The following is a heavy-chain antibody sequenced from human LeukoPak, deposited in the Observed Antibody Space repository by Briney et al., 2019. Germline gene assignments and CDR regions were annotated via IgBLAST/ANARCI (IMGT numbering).Heavy chain of an antibody. Sequence: GGSLRLSCAAPGFTFNTYAMHWVRQAAGMGLEWVAVISSAGSNKYYADSVKGRFVLSRDNSKNTVYMQMSSLRAEDTATYYCAKDYCRDGNCPFPFLDSWGQGTQVTVSS. CDR2: ISSAGSNK. D-gene: IGHD2-15*01. CDR3: AKDYCRDGNCPFPFLDS. V-gene: IGHV3-30-3*02. CDR1: GFTFNTYA. J-gene: IGHJ4*02.